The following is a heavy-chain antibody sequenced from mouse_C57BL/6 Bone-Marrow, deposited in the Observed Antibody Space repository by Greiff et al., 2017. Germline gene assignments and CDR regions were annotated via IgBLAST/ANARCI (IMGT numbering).Heavy chain of an antibody. CDR3: ARGPEDY. J-gene: IGHJ4*01. Sequence: VQLQQPGAELVRPGTSVKLSCKASGYTFTSYWMHWVKQRPGQGLEWIGVIDPSDSYTNYNQKFKGKATLTVDTSSSTAYMQLSSLTSEDSAVYYCARGPEDYWGQGTSVTGSS. CDR1: GYTFTSYW. CDR2: IDPSDSYT. V-gene: IGHV1-59*01.